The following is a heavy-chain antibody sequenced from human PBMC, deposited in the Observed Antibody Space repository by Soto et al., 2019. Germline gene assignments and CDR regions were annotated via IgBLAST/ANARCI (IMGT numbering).Heavy chain of an antibody. D-gene: IGHD5-18*01. J-gene: IGHJ6*02. Sequence: EVQLVESGGGLVQPGGSLRLSCAAPGFTFSSYDMHWVRQATGKGLEWVSAIGTAGDTYYPGSVKGRFTISRENAKNSLYLQMNSLRAEDTAVYYCARGGYSYGDYYYGMDVWGQGTTVTVSS. CDR3: ARGGYSYGDYYYGMDV. V-gene: IGHV3-13*01. CDR1: GFTFSSYD. CDR2: IGTAGDT.